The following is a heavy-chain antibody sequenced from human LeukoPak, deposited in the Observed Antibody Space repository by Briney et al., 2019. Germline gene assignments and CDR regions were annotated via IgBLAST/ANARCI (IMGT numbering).Heavy chain of an antibody. CDR2: ISSSSSYI. J-gene: IGHJ4*02. V-gene: IGHV3-21*01. D-gene: IGHD6-19*01. CDR1: GFTFSSYS. Sequence: GGSLRLSCAASGFTFSSYSMNWVRQAPGKGLEWVSSISSSSSYIYYADSVKGRFTISRDNAKNSLYLQMNSLRAEDTAVYYCARAGYSSGWSDYWGQGTLVTASS. CDR3: ARAGYSSGWSDY.